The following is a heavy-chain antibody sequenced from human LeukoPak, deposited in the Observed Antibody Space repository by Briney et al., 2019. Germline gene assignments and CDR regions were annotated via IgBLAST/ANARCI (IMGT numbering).Heavy chain of an antibody. CDR3: ARVGLRDCSSTSCYVWGYKGDAFDI. D-gene: IGHD2-2*01. CDR2: IRYDGSNK. J-gene: IGHJ3*02. V-gene: IGHV3-30*02. CDR1: GFTFSSYG. Sequence: GGSLRLSCAASGFTFSSYGMHWVRQAPGKGLEWVAFIRYDGSNKYYADSVKGRFTISRDNSKNTLYLQMNSLRAEDTAVYYCARVGLRDCSSTSCYVWGYKGDAFDIWGQGTMVTVSS.